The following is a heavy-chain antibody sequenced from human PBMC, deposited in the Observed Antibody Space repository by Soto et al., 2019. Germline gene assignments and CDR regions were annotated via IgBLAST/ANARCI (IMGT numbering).Heavy chain of an antibody. D-gene: IGHD4-17*01. CDR2: MNPNSGNT. J-gene: IGHJ3*02. V-gene: IGHV1-8*01. Sequence: GASVKVSCKASGYTFTSYDINWVRQATGQGLEWMGWMNPNSGNTGYAQKFQGRATMTRNTSISTAYMELSSLRSEDTAVYYCARGFFIVHGDYPDALDIWGQGTMVTVSS. CDR1: GYTFTSYD. CDR3: ARGFFIVHGDYPDALDI.